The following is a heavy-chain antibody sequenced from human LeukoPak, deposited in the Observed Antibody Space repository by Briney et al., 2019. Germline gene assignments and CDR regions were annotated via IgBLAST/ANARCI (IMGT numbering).Heavy chain of an antibody. CDR3: ARDMIQLLFWFDP. V-gene: IGHV1-3*01. CDR2: INAGNGNT. CDR1: GYTFTSYA. Sequence: ASVKVSCKASGYTFTSYAMHWVRQAPGQRLEWMGWINAGNGNTKYSQKFQGRVTITRDTSASTAYMELSSLRSEDTAVYYCARDMIQLLFWFDPWGQGTLVTVSS. J-gene: IGHJ5*02. D-gene: IGHD5-18*01.